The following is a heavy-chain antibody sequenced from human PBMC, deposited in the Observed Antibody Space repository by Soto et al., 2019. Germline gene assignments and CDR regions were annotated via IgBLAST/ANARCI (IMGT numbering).Heavy chain of an antibody. V-gene: IGHV4-39*01. CDR3: TRHRDGDSLVPFDY. D-gene: IGHD2-8*02. CDR1: GGSISSSSYY. CDR2: IYYSGST. J-gene: IGHJ4*01. Sequence: SETLSLTCTVSGGSISSSSYYWGWIRQPPEKGLEWIGSIYYSGSTYYNPSLKSRVTISVDTYKNQFSLKLSSVTAAXTAVXYCTRHRDGDSLVPFDYWGXXTXVTVSS.